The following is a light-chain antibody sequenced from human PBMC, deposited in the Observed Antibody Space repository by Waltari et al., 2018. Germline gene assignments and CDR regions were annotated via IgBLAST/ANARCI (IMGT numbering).Light chain of an antibody. CDR1: QGINNY. CDR2: YTS. CDR3: QQYHDSPLT. Sequence: DIQMTQSPSSLSASIGDRVTITCRASQGINNYLTWYQQKPGKAPKPLIYYTSNLETGVPSRLSGSRSGTDYILIITSLQPEDIGTYYCQQYHDSPLTFGGGTKVEIK. J-gene: IGKJ4*01. V-gene: IGKV1-33*01.